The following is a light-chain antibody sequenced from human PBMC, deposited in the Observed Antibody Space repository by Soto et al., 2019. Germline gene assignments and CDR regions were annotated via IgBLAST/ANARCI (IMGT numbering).Light chain of an antibody. CDR2: AAS. V-gene: IGKV1-9*01. CDR1: QGISSY. J-gene: IGKJ5*01. Sequence: IQLTQSPSSLSASVGDRVTITCRASQGISSYLAWYQQKPGKAPKLLIYAASTLQSGVPSRFSGSGSGTDFTLTIRSLQPEDFATYHCQQLNSYPLTFGQGTRLEI. CDR3: QQLNSYPLT.